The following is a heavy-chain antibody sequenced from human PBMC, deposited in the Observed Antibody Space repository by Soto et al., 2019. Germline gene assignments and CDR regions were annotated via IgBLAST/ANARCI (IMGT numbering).Heavy chain of an antibody. D-gene: IGHD3-22*01. CDR2: MSYDGSDE. Sequence: GGSLRLSCVVSGFIFSDYGMHWVRQAPGKGLEWVAVMSYDGSDEYYADSVKGRFTISRDNSKNTLCLQMNSLRTEDTALYYCAKDLSQHRRSGYSFDYWGQGTRVTVSP. V-gene: IGHV3-30*18. CDR3: AKDLSQHRRSGYSFDY. CDR1: GFIFSDYG. J-gene: IGHJ4*02.